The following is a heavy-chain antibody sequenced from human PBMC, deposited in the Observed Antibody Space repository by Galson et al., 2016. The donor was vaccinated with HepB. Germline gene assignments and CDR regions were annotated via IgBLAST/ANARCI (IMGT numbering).Heavy chain of an antibody. J-gene: IGHJ4*02. D-gene: IGHD5-24*01. V-gene: IGHV3-73*01. CDR3: AKGGRRDAYND. Sequence: SLRLSCAASGFTFSGSAIHWVRQASGEGLEWIGRIGGKATSYATAYGPSVKGRFTISRDDSKNMAYLQMNSLRAEDTAIYYCAKGGRRDAYNDWGQGTLVTVSS. CDR2: IGGKATSYAT. CDR1: GFTFSGSA.